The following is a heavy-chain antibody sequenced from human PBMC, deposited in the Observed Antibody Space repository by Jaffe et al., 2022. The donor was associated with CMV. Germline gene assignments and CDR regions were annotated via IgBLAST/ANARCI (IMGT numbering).Heavy chain of an antibody. CDR3: ARDRADLYYYYMDV. Sequence: QVQLQESGPGLVKPSETLSLTCTVSGGSISSYYWNWIRQPPGKGLEWIGYIYYSGSTTYNPSLKSRVTISVDTSKNQFSLKLSSVTAADTAVYYCARDRADLYYYYMDVWGKGTTVTVSS. V-gene: IGHV4-59*01. CDR1: GGSISSYY. D-gene: IGHD3-10*01. J-gene: IGHJ6*03. CDR2: IYYSGST.